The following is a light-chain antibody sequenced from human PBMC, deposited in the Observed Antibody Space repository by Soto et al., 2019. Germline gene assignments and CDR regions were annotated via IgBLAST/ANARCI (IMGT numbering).Light chain of an antibody. Sequence: IQMTQSPSSLSASVGDRVTITCQASQDIRNYLNWYQQRPGKAPKLLIYDTSNLETGVPSRFSGSGSGTDFTFTISSLQPEDIATYYCQEYDILRITFGQGTRLEVK. V-gene: IGKV1-33*01. J-gene: IGKJ5*01. CDR3: QEYDILRIT. CDR1: QDIRNY. CDR2: DTS.